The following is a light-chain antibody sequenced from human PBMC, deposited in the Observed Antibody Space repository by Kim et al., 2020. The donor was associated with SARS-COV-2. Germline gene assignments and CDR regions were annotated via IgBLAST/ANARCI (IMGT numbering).Light chain of an antibody. Sequence: QSVLTQPPSASASLGASVKLTCTLSSGHDTYAIAWHQQLPEKGPRSLMKVDSDGSHTREDGIPDRFSGSSSGTERYLTISSLQSEDEADYYCQTWATGIRVFGGGTQLTVL. CDR2: VDSDGSH. V-gene: IGLV4-69*01. CDR3: QTWATGIRV. CDR1: SGHDTYA. J-gene: IGLJ3*02.